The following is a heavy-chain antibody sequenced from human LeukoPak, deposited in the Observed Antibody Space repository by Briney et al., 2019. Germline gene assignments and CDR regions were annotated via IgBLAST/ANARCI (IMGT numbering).Heavy chain of an antibody. D-gene: IGHD1-26*01. CDR1: GYTFTTYE. CDR3: ARAFSEYSGSPTAFDI. CDR2: LNPNSGNT. Sequence: ASVKGSCTASGYTFTTYEIHWVRPATGQGLEWMGWLNPNSGNTGYVQKFQGRVTFTRTTSINTAYMELSSLRSEDTAVYYCARAFSEYSGSPTAFDIWGQGTMVTVS. J-gene: IGHJ3*02. V-gene: IGHV1-8*03.